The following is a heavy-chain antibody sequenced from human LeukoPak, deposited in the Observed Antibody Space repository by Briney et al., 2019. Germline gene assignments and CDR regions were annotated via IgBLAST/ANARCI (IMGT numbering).Heavy chain of an antibody. Sequence: PGGSVRLSCAVSGFRVSVYYMSWVRQARGKGLEWFGLIRDSGEAFYADFARGRFAISRDESENTFYLRMDSLRVEDTAIYFCARDRAANQDWVEFDPWGQGTPVIVSS. CDR1: GFRVSVYY. J-gene: IGHJ5*02. V-gene: IGHV3-66*03. CDR3: ARDRAANQDWVEFDP. D-gene: IGHD3/OR15-3a*01. CDR2: IRDSGEA.